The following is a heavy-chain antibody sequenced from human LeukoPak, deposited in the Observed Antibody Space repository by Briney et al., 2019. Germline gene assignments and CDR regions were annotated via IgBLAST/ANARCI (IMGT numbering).Heavy chain of an antibody. Sequence: PGGSLRLSCAASGFTFSTYWMHWVRQAPGQGLVWVSRINSDGSSTSYADSVKGRFTISRDNARTTLYLQMNSLRAEDTAVYYCAKDRFPNDGSWDFDYWGQGTLVTVSS. CDR1: GFTFSTYW. J-gene: IGHJ4*02. V-gene: IGHV3-74*01. D-gene: IGHD6-13*01. CDR3: AKDRFPNDGSWDFDY. CDR2: INSDGSST.